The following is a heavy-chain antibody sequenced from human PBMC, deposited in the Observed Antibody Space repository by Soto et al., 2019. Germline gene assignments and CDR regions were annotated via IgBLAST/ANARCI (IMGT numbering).Heavy chain of an antibody. V-gene: IGHV3-23*01. Sequence: EVQLLESGGTLVQPGGSLRLSCVASGFTFSTHNMNWVRQAPGKGLEWVSRLTADSDDTSYADSIKGRFTISRDNSKNTLYLQMKSLRAEDTAIYYCAKGLDRASHDFWGQGALVTVSS. CDR3: AKGLDRASHDF. CDR2: LTADSDDT. D-gene: IGHD1-1*01. CDR1: GFTFSTHN. J-gene: IGHJ4*02.